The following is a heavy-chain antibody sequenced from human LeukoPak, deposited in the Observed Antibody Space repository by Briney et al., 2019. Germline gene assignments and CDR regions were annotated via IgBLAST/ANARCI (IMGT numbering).Heavy chain of an antibody. D-gene: IGHD2-15*01. CDR1: GGSINSGGYY. CDR2: IYYSGST. J-gene: IGHJ5*02. V-gene: IGHV4-31*03. CDR3: ARDEGYCSGGSCFNGWFDP. Sequence: SETLSLTCTVSGGSINSGGYYWSWIRQYPGKGLDWIGYIYYSGSTYYNPSLKSRVTISVDTSKNQLSLKLSSVTAADTAVYYCARDEGYCSGGSCFNGWFDPWGQGTVVTVSS.